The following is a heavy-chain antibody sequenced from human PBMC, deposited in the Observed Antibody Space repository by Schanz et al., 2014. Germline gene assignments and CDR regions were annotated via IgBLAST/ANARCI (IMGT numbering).Heavy chain of an antibody. V-gene: IGHV3-23*04. CDR2: ISDSGDTA. J-gene: IGHJ4*02. Sequence: EVQLVESGGGLVKPGGSLRLSCEASGFSFGNYAMSWVRQAPGKGLEWVSLISDSGDTAYYADSVKGRFTISRDNFKGALYLQMSSLRAEDTAVYYCAKSLESCPGGRCSRGYFDYWGQGTLVTVSS. CDR3: AKSLESCPGGRCSRGYFDY. CDR1: GFSFGNYA. D-gene: IGHD2-8*02.